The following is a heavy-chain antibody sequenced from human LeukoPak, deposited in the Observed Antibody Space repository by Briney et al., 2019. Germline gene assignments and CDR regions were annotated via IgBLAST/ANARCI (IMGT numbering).Heavy chain of an antibody. CDR1: GFTFSSYS. V-gene: IGHV3-21*01. Sequence: GGSLRPSCAASGFTFSSYSMNWVRQAPGKGLEWVSSISSSSSYIYYADSVKGQFNISRDNAKNSLYLQMNSLRAEDTAVYYCARDQSIVLMVYARVAFDIWGQGTMVTVSS. CDR3: ARDQSIVLMVYARVAFDI. CDR2: ISSSSSYI. D-gene: IGHD2-8*01. J-gene: IGHJ3*02.